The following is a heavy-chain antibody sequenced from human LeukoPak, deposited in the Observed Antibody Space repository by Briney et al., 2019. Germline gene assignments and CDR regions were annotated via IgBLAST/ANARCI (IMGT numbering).Heavy chain of an antibody. Sequence: ASVKVSCKASGYTFTSYYMHWVRQAPGQGLEWMGIINPSGGSTSYAQKFQGRVTMTRDTSISTAYMELSRLRSDDTAVYYCARGAVDAFDIWGQGTMVTVSS. J-gene: IGHJ3*02. V-gene: IGHV1-46*01. D-gene: IGHD6-25*01. CDR2: INPSGGST. CDR1: GYTFTSYY. CDR3: ARGAVDAFDI.